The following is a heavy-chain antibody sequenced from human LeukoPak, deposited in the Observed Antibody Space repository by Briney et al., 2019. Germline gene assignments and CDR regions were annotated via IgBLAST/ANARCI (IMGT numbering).Heavy chain of an antibody. CDR2: IYENGNT. J-gene: IGHJ6*03. Sequence: SEVLSLTCSVSGGSIRSSHSFWGWIRQPLGKGLEWIATIYENGNTYYSPSLKSRVTISVDTSNNEFSLNLNSVTAADTAMYYCARPTTHYYMDVWGKGTTVTVSS. D-gene: IGHD4-17*01. V-gene: IGHV4-39*07. CDR1: GGSIRSSHSF. CDR3: ARPTTHYYMDV.